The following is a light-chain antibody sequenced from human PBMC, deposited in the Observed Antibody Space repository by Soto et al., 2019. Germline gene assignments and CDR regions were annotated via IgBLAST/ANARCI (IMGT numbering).Light chain of an antibody. CDR3: GTWDSSLSAGV. CDR2: DNN. Sequence: QSVLTQPPSVSAAPGQKVTISCSGSSSNIGNNYVSWYQQLPGTAPKLLIYDNNNRPSGIPDRFSGSKSGTSATLGITGLQTGDEADYYCGTWDSSLSAGVFGGRTKLTVL. CDR1: SSNIGNNY. V-gene: IGLV1-51*01. J-gene: IGLJ3*02.